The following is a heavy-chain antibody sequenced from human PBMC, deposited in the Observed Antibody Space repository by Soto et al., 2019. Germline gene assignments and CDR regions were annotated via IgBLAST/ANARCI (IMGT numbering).Heavy chain of an antibody. D-gene: IGHD3-10*01. CDR2: ISGSGVST. CDR1: GFTFSNYD. V-gene: IGHV3-23*01. J-gene: IGHJ4*02. CDR3: AIRGLSKSEVRGYFDY. Sequence: EVQLLESGGGLVQPGGSLRLSCAASGFTFSNYDMTWVRQAPGKGLEWVSAISGSGVSTNYGDSVKGRFIISRDNSKNTLFMQMNSLRVEDTAVYYCAIRGLSKSEVRGYFDYWGRGTLVTVSS.